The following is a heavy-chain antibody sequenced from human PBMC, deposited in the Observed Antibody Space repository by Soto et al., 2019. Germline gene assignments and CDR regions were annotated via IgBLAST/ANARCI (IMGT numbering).Heavy chain of an antibody. D-gene: IGHD3-22*01. J-gene: IGHJ6*02. Sequence: EGQLVESGGGLVQPRVSLRLSCLASEFTFNTCWMNLVRQAPWIGLEWVANIKDDVSEKNYVDSVQGRFTISGDNATHALYLPVSSLRGEDKAVYFCARYWGTTGRGAEVDYFYHYLIVVFGQWTTVTVSS. V-gene: IGHV3-7*05. CDR3: ARYWGTTGRGAEVDYFYHYLIVV. CDR2: IKDDVSEK. CDR1: EFTFNTCW.